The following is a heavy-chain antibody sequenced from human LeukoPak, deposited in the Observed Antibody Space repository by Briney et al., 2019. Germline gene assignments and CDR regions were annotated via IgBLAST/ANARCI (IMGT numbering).Heavy chain of an antibody. CDR1: GFTVSSNY. J-gene: IGHJ5*02. V-gene: IGHV3-53*01. D-gene: IGHD6-19*01. CDR3: ARAGSTGWYGDWFDP. CDR2: IYSGGST. Sequence: PGGSLRLSCAASGFTVSSNYMTWVRQAPGKGLEWVSVIYSGGSTYYADSLEGRFTISRDNSKNTLYLQMNSLRAEDTAAYYCARAGSTGWYGDWFDPWGQGTLVTVSS.